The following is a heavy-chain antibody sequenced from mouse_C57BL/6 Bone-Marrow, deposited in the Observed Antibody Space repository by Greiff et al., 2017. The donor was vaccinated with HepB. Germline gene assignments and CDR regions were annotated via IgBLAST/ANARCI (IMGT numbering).Heavy chain of an antibody. CDR3: ARDYYYGSSYGYFDV. CDR2: INPSTGGT. D-gene: IGHD1-1*01. Sequence: VQLQQSGPELVKPGASVKISCKASGYSFTGYYMNWVKQSPEKSLEWIGEINPSTGGTTYNQKFKAKATLTVDKSSSTAYMQLKSLTSEDSAVYYCARDYYYGSSYGYFDVWGTGTTVTVSS. V-gene: IGHV1-42*01. J-gene: IGHJ1*03. CDR1: GYSFTGYY.